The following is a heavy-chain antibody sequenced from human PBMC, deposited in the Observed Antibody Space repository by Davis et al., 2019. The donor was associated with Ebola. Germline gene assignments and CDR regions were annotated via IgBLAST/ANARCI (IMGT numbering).Heavy chain of an antibody. J-gene: IGHJ4*02. V-gene: IGHV3-30*02. CDR2: MRSDGTNA. CDR1: GFIFSSYG. CDR3: ARGGRWLVPVY. Sequence: GESLKISCAASGFIFSSYGMHWVRQAPGKGLEWVAFMRSDGTNAYYADSLKGRFTISRDNAKNSLYLQMNSLRAEDTAVYYCARGGRWLVPVYWGQGTLVTVSS. D-gene: IGHD6-19*01.